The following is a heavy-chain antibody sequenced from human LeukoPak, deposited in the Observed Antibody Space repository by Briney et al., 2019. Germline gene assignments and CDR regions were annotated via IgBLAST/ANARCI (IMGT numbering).Heavy chain of an antibody. D-gene: IGHD6-19*01. CDR3: ARMTEWYSSGWYFWFDP. CDR1: GGSISSGGYY. J-gene: IGHJ5*02. V-gene: IGHV4-31*03. CDR2: IYYSGST. Sequence: SETLSLTCTVSGGSISSGGYYWSWIRQHPGKGLEWIGYIYYSGSTYYNPSLKSRVTISVDTSKNQFSLKLSSVTAADTAVYYCARMTEWYSSGWYFWFDPWGQGTLVTVSS.